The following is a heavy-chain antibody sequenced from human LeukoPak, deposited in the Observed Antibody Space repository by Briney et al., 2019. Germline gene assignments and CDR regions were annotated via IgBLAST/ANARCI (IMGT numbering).Heavy chain of an antibody. CDR1: GFTFSSHG. V-gene: IGHV3-23*01. CDR3: ARDFNSSGYYAVY. Sequence: GGSLRLSCAASGFTFSSHGMSWVRQAPGKGLEWVSAISGSGGSTYYADSVKGRFTISRDNSKNTLYLQMNSLRVEDTVVYYCARDFNSSGYYAVYWGQGTLVTVSS. CDR2: ISGSGGST. D-gene: IGHD3-22*01. J-gene: IGHJ4*02.